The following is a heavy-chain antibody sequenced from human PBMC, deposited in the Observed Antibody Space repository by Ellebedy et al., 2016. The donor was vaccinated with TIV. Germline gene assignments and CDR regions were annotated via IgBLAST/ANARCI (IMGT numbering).Heavy chain of an antibody. CDR3: ARDRKRAARPRYYYYYGMDV. D-gene: IGHD6-6*01. J-gene: IGHJ6*02. V-gene: IGHV3-23*01. CDR1: AFTFANYA. Sequence: GESLKISXAASAFTFANYAMSWVRQAPGKGLEWVSDISGSGADTYYADSVKGRFTISRDNAKNSLYLQMNSLRAEDTAVYYCARDRKRAARPRYYYYYGMDVWGQGTTVTVSS. CDR2: ISGSGADT.